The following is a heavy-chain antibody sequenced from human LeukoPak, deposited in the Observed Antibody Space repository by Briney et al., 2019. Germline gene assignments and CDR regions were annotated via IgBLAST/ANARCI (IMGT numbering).Heavy chain of an antibody. D-gene: IGHD6-13*01. Sequence: GGSLRLSCAASGFTFSSYAMHWGREAPGKGVGWGAVISYDGSNKYYADSVKGRFTISRDNSKNTLYLQMNSLRAEDTAVYYCARAGVGSSWFDYWGQGTLVTVSS. CDR3: ARAGVGSSWFDY. V-gene: IGHV3-30*04. CDR2: ISYDGSNK. J-gene: IGHJ4*02. CDR1: GFTFSSYA.